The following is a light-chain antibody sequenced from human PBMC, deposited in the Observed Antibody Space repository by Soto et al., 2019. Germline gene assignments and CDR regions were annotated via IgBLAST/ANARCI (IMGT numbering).Light chain of an antibody. CDR3: SAHGGTNPYV. V-gene: IGLV2-8*01. J-gene: IGLJ1*01. CDR1: ASDIGGYSF. CDR2: DVN. Sequence: QSALTKPPSASGSPGQSVAISCTGTASDIGGYSFVSWYQQHPGKAPKLLIYDVNKRPSGVPDRFSGSKSGNTASLTVSGLQAEDEAEYYCSAHGGTNPYVFGTGTKLTVL.